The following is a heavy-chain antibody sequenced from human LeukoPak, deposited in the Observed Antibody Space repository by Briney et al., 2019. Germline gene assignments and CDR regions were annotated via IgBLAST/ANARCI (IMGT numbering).Heavy chain of an antibody. V-gene: IGHV4-39*07. J-gene: IGHJ3*02. Sequence: SETLSLTCTVSGGSISSSSYYRGWIRQPPGKGLEWIGSIYYGGSTYYNPSLKSRVTISVDTSKNQFSLKVSSVTAADTAVYYCARWYSYGYAFDIWGQGTMVTVSS. CDR2: IYYGGST. CDR1: GGSISSSSYY. D-gene: IGHD5-18*01. CDR3: ARWYSYGYAFDI.